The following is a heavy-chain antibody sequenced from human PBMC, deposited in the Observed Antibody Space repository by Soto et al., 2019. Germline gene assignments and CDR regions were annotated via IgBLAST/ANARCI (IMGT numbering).Heavy chain of an antibody. CDR1: GFTFSSYA. CDR3: ARDLSRPIAVAGTGDY. D-gene: IGHD6-19*01. V-gene: IGHV3-30-3*01. J-gene: IGHJ4*02. Sequence: GGSLRLSCAASGFTFSSYAMHWVRQAPGKGLEWVAVISYDGSNKYYADSVKGRFTISRDNSKNTLYLQMNSLRAEDTAVYYCARDLSRPIAVAGTGDYWGQGTLVTVSS. CDR2: ISYDGSNK.